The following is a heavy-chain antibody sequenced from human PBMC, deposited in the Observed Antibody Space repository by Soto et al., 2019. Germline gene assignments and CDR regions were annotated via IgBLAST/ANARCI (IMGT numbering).Heavy chain of an antibody. CDR2: INAGNGNT. CDR1: GYTFTNYA. V-gene: IGHV1-3*01. CDR3: ARAGFCSTTSCSDAFDI. Sequence: QVQLVQSGAEVKKPGASVKVSCKASGYTFTNYAMHWVRQAPGQRPEWMGWINAGNGNTKFSQRFQGRVTITRDTSANIAYMDLSSLTSEATAVYYCARAGFCSTTSCSDAFDIWGQGTMVTVS. D-gene: IGHD2-2*01. J-gene: IGHJ3*02.